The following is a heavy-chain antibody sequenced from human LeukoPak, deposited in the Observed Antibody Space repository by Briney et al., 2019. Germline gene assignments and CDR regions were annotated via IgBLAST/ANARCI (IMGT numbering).Heavy chain of an antibody. CDR1: GFTVSSNY. CDR3: AKGGGDYTYYYYYMDV. D-gene: IGHD4-17*01. Sequence: GGSLRLSCAASGFTVSSNYMSWVRQAPGKGLEWVSVIYSCGSTYYADSVKGRFTISRDNSKNTLYLQMNSLRAEDTAVYYCAKGGGDYTYYYYYMDVWGKGTTVTISS. CDR2: IYSCGST. V-gene: IGHV3-53*01. J-gene: IGHJ6*03.